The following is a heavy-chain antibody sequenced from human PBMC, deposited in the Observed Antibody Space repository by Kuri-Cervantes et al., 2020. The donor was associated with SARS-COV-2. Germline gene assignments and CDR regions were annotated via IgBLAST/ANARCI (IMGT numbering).Heavy chain of an antibody. Sequence: GESLKISCAASGFSLRSYSMNWVRQAPGKGLEGVSYVSSSSSAIYYADSVKGRFTISRDNDKNSLYLQMNSLRAEDTAVYYCARKRTVVTDRPIDYWGQGTLVTVSS. V-gene: IGHV3-48*01. CDR1: GFSLRSYS. D-gene: IGHD2-21*02. CDR2: VSSSSSAI. CDR3: ARKRTVVTDRPIDY. J-gene: IGHJ4*02.